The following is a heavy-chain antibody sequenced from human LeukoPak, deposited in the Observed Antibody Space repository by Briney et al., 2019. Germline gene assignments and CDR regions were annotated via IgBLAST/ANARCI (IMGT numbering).Heavy chain of an antibody. D-gene: IGHD6-13*01. CDR2: IIPIFGTA. J-gene: IGHJ4*02. CDR3: ASVGPIAAAGTFFGY. Sequence: SVKVSCKASGGTFSSYAISWVRQAPGQGLEWMGGIIPIFGTANYAQKFQGRVTITADESTSTAYMELSSLRSEDTAVYYCASVGPIAAAGTFFGYWGQGTLVTVSS. CDR1: GGTFSSYA. V-gene: IGHV1-69*13.